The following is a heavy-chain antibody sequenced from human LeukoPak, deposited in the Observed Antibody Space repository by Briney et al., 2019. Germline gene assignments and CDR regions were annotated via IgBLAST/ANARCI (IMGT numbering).Heavy chain of an antibody. CDR1: GGSFSGYY. D-gene: IGHD6-6*01. CDR2: INHSGST. Sequence: PSETLSLTCAVYGGSFSGYYWSWIRQPPGKGLEWIGEINHSGSTNYNPSLKSRVTISVDTSKNQFSLKLSSVTAADTAVYYCAREPMSSSYWCDPWGQGTLVTVSS. J-gene: IGHJ5*02. V-gene: IGHV4-34*01. CDR3: AREPMSSSYWCDP.